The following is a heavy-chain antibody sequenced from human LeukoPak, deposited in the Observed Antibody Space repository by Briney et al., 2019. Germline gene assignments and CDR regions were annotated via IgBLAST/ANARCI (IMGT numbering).Heavy chain of an antibody. V-gene: IGHV3-7*01. D-gene: IGHD6-19*01. CDR2: IKQDGSEE. CDR3: ARDRSGWQPFDY. Sequence: GGSLRLSCAASGFSFSNYWMTWVRQAPGKGLEWVANIKQDGSEEYYVDSVKGRFTISRDNAKNSLYLQMNSLRAEDTAVYYCARDRSGWQPFDYWGQGTLVTVSS. CDR1: GFSFSNYW. J-gene: IGHJ4*02.